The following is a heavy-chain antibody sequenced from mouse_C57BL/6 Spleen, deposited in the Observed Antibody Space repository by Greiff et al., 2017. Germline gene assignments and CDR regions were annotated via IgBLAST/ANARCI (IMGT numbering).Heavy chain of an antibody. CDR3: ARSLYYGYDVEFAY. CDR1: GYTFTSYW. Sequence: QVQLKQPGAELVKPGASVKLSCKASGYTFTSYWMHWVKQRPGRGLELIGRIDPNSGGTKYNEKFKSKATLTVDKPSSTAYMQLTSLTSEDTAVYYCARSLYYGYDVEFAYWGQGTLVTVSA. CDR2: IDPNSGGT. V-gene: IGHV1-72*01. D-gene: IGHD2-2*01. J-gene: IGHJ3*01.